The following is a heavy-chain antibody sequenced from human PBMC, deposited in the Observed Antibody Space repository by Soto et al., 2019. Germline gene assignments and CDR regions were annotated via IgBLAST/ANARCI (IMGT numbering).Heavy chain of an antibody. Sequence: EVQLVESGGGLVQPGGSLRLSCAASGFTVSSNYMSWVRQAPGKGLEWGSVIYSGDSTYYADSVKGRFTISRDNSKNTLYLQMNSLRAEDTAVYYCARDRNTLYGMDVWGQGTTVTVSS. J-gene: IGHJ6*02. V-gene: IGHV3-66*01. CDR2: IYSGDST. D-gene: IGHD2-2*02. CDR3: ARDRNTLYGMDV. CDR1: GFTVSSNY.